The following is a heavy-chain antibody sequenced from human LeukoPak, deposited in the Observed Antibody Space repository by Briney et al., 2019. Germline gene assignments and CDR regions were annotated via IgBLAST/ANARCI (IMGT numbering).Heavy chain of an antibody. V-gene: IGHV4-30-2*01. D-gene: IGHD1-26*01. CDR1: GGSISSGGYS. CDR2: IYHSGST. CDR3: ARAGGSYYGTPFDY. Sequence: SQTLSLTCAVSGGSISSGGYSWSWIRQPPGKGLEWIGYIYHSGSTYYNPSLKSRVTISVDRSKNQFSLKLSSVTAADTAVYYCARAGGSYYGTPFDYWGQGTLVTVSS. J-gene: IGHJ4*02.